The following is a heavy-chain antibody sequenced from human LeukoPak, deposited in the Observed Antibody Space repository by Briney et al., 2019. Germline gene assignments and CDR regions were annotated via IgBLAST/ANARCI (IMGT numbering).Heavy chain of an antibody. CDR3: ARLPTGYPNWVDP. Sequence: PSETLFLTCTVSGDSMTRSSYSWGWIRQPPGKGLEWIGTFHSSGSTYYTPSLKSRVTISVDTSKNQFFLRLNTVTAADTAVYYCARLPTGYPNWVDPWGQGILVTVSS. V-gene: IGHV4-39*01. J-gene: IGHJ5*02. D-gene: IGHD3-9*01. CDR1: GDSMTRSSYS. CDR2: FHSSGST.